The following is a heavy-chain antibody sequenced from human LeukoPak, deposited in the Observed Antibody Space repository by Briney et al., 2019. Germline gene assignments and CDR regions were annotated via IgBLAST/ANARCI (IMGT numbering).Heavy chain of an antibody. Sequence: SVKVSCKASGGTFSSYAISWVRQAPGQGLEWMGGIIPIFGTANYAQKFQGRVTITTDESTSTAYMELSSLRSEDTAVYYCARQRDYYDSSGSTHYFDSWGQGTPVTVSP. V-gene: IGHV1-69*05. D-gene: IGHD3-22*01. CDR1: GGTFSSYA. CDR3: ARQRDYYDSSGSTHYFDS. CDR2: IIPIFGTA. J-gene: IGHJ4*02.